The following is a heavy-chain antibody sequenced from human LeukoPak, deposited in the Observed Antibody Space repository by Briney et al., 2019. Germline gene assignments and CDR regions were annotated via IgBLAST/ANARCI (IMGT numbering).Heavy chain of an antibody. CDR3: ARRDGSGSYYYFDY. CDR1: GLTFSDYY. CDR2: ISSSSSYT. J-gene: IGHJ4*02. D-gene: IGHD3-10*01. V-gene: IGHV3-11*06. Sequence: GGSLRLSCAASGLTFSDYYMSWIRQAPGKGLEWVSYISSSSSYTNYADSVKGRFTISRDNAKNSLYLQMNSLRAEDTAVYYCARRDGSGSYYYFDYWGQGTLVTVSS.